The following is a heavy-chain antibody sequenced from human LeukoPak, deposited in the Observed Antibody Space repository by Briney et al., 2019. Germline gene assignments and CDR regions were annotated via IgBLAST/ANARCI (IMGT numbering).Heavy chain of an antibody. J-gene: IGHJ5*02. V-gene: IGHV5-51*01. Sequence: GESLKISCEGSGYGSGYSFTSHWIAWVRQMPGKGLEWMGIIYPRDSNTIYSPSFQGQVTISVDTSINTAYLQWISLKASDTAMYYCARHPIAAGGAYNWFDPWGQGTLVTVSS. CDR2: IYPRDSNT. CDR1: GYSFTSHW. D-gene: IGHD6-13*01. CDR3: ARHPIAAGGAYNWFDP.